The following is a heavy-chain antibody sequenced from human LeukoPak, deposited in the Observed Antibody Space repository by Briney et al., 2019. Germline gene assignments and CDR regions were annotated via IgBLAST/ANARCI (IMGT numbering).Heavy chain of an antibody. CDR3: ARDSSTAY. V-gene: IGHV3-30*03. J-gene: IGHJ4*02. CDR1: GFIFSDYA. Sequence: GTSLRLSCTASGFIFSDYAMHWVRQAPGKGLEWVAVISYDGSNKYYADSVKGRFTISRDNSKNTLYLQMNSLRAEDTAVYYCARDSSTAYWGQGTLVTVSS. CDR2: ISYDGSNK. D-gene: IGHD2-2*01.